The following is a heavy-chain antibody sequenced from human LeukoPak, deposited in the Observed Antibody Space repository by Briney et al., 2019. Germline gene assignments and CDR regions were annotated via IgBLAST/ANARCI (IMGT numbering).Heavy chain of an antibody. J-gene: IGHJ4*02. CDR2: IYHSGST. V-gene: IGHV4-30-2*01. D-gene: IGHD5-12*01. CDR3: ASGIKTILATMARARFDY. CDR1: GGSISSGGYY. Sequence: PSETLSLTCTVSGGSISSGGYYWSWIRQPPGKGLEWIGYIYHSGSTYYNPSLKSRVTISLDTSKNQFSLKLSSVTAADTAVYYCASGIKTILATMARARFDYWGQGTLVTVSS.